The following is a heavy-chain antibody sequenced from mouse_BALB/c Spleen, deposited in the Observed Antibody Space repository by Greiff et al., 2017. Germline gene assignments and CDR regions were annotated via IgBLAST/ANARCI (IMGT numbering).Heavy chain of an antibody. D-gene: IGHD2-14*01. V-gene: IGHV3-2*02. Sequence: DVKLVESGPGLVKPSQSLSLTCTVTGYSITSDYAWNWIRQFPGNKLEWMGYISYSGSTSYNPSLKSRISITRDTSKNQFFLQLNSVTTEDTATYYCARSDRYDRGYYFDYWGQGTTLTVSS. CDR2: ISYSGST. J-gene: IGHJ2*01. CDR3: ARSDRYDRGYYFDY. CDR1: GYSITSDYA.